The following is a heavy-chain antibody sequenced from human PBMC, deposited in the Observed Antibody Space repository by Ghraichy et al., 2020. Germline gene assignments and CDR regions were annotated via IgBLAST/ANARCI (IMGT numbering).Heavy chain of an antibody. CDR2: IKQDGSEK. V-gene: IGHV3-7*03. CDR3: ARVRYFGVHPALDY. Sequence: GGSLRLSCAASGFTFSSYWMSWVRQAPGKGLEWVANIKQDGSEKYYVDSVRGRFTISRDNPKNSLSLQMNSLRAEDTAVYYCARVRYFGVHPALDYWGQGTLVTVSS. D-gene: IGHD3-9*01. CDR1: GFTFSSYW. J-gene: IGHJ4*02.